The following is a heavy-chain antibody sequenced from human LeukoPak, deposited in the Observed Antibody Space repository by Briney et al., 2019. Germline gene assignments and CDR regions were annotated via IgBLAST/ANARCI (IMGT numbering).Heavy chain of an antibody. Sequence: SQTLSLTCAVSGGPISSGGYSWSWIRQPPGKGLEWIGYIYHSGSTYYNPSLKSRVTISVDRSKNQFSLKLSSVTAADTAVYYCATLGPDAFDIWGQGTMVTVSS. CDR1: GGPISSGGYS. J-gene: IGHJ3*02. CDR3: ATLGPDAFDI. CDR2: IYHSGST. V-gene: IGHV4-30-2*01.